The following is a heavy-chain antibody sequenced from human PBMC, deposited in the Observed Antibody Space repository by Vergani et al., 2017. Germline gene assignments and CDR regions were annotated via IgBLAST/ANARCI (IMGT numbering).Heavy chain of an antibody. V-gene: IGHV1-18*04. J-gene: IGHJ6*02. Sequence: QVQLVQSGAEVKKPGASVKVSCKASGYTFTSYGISWVRQAPGQGLEWMGWISAYNGNTNYAQKFQGRVTITADKSTSTAYMELSSLRSEDTAVYYCARDRGDYGDYGGYYYYGMDVWGQGTTVTVSS. CDR2: ISAYNGNT. CDR1: GYTFTSYG. CDR3: ARDRGDYGDYGGYYYYGMDV. D-gene: IGHD4-17*01.